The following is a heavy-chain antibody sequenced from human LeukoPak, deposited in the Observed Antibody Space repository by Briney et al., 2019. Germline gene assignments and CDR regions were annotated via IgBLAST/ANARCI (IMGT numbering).Heavy chain of an antibody. Sequence: ASVKVSCKASGYTFTGYYMHWVRQAPGQGLERMGWINPNSGGTNYAQKFQGRVTMTRDTSISTAYMELSRLRSDDTAEYYCARDNYDSSGGYDYWGQGTLVTVSS. CDR3: ARDNYDSSGGYDY. J-gene: IGHJ4*02. CDR2: INPNSGGT. D-gene: IGHD3-22*01. CDR1: GYTFTGYY. V-gene: IGHV1-2*02.